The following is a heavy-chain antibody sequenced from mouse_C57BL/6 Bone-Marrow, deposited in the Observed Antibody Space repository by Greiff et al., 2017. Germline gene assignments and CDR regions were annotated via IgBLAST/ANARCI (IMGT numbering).Heavy chain of an antibody. CDR2: IDPETGGT. V-gene: IGHV1-15*01. CDR1: GYTFTDYE. J-gene: IGHJ2*01. D-gene: IGHD1-1*01. Sequence: QVQLQQPGAELVKPGASVTLSCKASGYTFTDYEMHWVKQTPVHGLEWIGAIDPETGGTAYNQKFKGKAILTADKSSSTAYMELRSLTSEDSAVYVCARWTTVVAFEDWGQGTTLTVTS. CDR3: ARWTTVVAFED.